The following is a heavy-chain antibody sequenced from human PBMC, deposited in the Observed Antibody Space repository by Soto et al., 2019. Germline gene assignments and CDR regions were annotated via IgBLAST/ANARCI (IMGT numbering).Heavy chain of an antibody. V-gene: IGHV4-59*12. Sequence: SETLSLTCTVSGGSISSYYWSWIRQPPGKGLEWIGYIYYSGSTNYNPSLKSRVTISVDKSKNQYSLKLNSVTAADTAVYYCARDPSRGFPDFWGQGTLVNVSS. CDR1: GGSISSYY. D-gene: IGHD3-10*01. CDR3: ARDPSRGFPDF. J-gene: IGHJ4*02. CDR2: IYYSGST.